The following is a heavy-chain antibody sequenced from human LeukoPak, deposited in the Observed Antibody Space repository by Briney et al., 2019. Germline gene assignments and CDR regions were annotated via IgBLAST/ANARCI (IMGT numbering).Heavy chain of an antibody. V-gene: IGHV5-51*01. Sequence: GESLKISCKGSGYSFTSYWLGWVRQMPGKGLEWMGIIYPGDSDTRYSPSFQGQVTISADKSISTAYLQWSSLKASDTAMYYCARHVSSPYYYYGMDVWGQGTTVTVSS. CDR3: ARHVSSPYYYYGMDV. D-gene: IGHD2-15*01. CDR1: GYSFTSYW. J-gene: IGHJ6*02. CDR2: IYPGDSDT.